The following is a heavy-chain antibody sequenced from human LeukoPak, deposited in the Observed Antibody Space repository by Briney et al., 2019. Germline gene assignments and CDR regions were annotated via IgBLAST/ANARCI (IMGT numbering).Heavy chain of an antibody. CDR1: GYTFTSYD. Sequence: ASVNVSCKASGYTFTSYDINWVRQATGQGLEWMGWMNPNSGNTGYAQKFQGRVTMTRNTSISTAYMELSSLRSEDTAVYYCARKGGSSWYRDWFDPWGQGTLVTVSS. D-gene: IGHD6-13*01. V-gene: IGHV1-8*01. J-gene: IGHJ5*02. CDR3: ARKGGSSWYRDWFDP. CDR2: MNPNSGNT.